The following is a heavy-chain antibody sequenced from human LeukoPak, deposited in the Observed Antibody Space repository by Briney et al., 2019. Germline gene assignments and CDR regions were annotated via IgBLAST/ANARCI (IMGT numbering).Heavy chain of an antibody. CDR1: GXSFSSYA. CDR2: ISGSGGST. J-gene: IGHJ3*02. CDR3: IRETVLLWFGELNSDAFDI. V-gene: IGHV3-23*01. Sequence: GGSLRLSCAASGXSFSSYAMSWVRQALGQGRAGVAAISGSGGSTYYADSVKGRFTISRDNSKNTLYLQMNSLRAEDTAVYYCIRETVLLWFGELNSDAFDIWGQGTMVTVSS. D-gene: IGHD3-10*01.